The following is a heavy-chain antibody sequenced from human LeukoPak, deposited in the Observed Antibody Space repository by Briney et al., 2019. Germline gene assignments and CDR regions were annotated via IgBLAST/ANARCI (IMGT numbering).Heavy chain of an antibody. V-gene: IGHV1-2*02. D-gene: IGHD5-12*01. CDR2: INPNSGGT. Sequence: ASVKVSCKASGYTFTGYYMHWVRQAPGQGLESMGWINPNSGGTIYAQRFQGRVTMTRDTSISTAYMELSSLRSDDTAVYYCARMGLPARGLGHWGQGTLVTVSS. CDR3: ARMGLPARGLGH. J-gene: IGHJ4*02. CDR1: GYTFTGYY.